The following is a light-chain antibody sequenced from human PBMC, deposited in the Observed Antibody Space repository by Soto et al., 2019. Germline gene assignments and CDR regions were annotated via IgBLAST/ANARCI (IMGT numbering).Light chain of an antibody. CDR3: QQYNSFWT. V-gene: IGKV1-5*03. CDR1: QSIGSW. J-gene: IGKJ1*01. Sequence: DIQMTQSPSTLSASVGDRVTITCRASQSIGSWLAWYQQKPGKAPNLLIYKASTLESGVPSRFSGSGSGTEFTLTISSLQPDDFATYYCQQYNSFWTFGQRPKVEIK. CDR2: KAS.